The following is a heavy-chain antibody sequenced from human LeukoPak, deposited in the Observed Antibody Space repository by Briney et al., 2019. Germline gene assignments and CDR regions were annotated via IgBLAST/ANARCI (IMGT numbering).Heavy chain of an antibody. J-gene: IGHJ6*02. CDR1: GFTFSSYG. D-gene: IGHD2-2*01. CDR3: ARGYCSSTSCLDPIYYYYYGMDV. CDR2: IWYDGSNK. Sequence: GGSLRLSCAASGFTFSSYGMHWVRQAPGEGLEWVAVIWYDGSNKYYADSVKGRFTISRDNSKNTLYLQMNSLRAEDTAVYYCARGYCSSTSCLDPIYYYYYGMDVWGQGTTVTVSS. V-gene: IGHV3-33*01.